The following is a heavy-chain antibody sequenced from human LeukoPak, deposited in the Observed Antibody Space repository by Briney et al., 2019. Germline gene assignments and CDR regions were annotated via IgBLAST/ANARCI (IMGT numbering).Heavy chain of an antibody. Sequence: GASVKVSCKASGYTFTSYGISWVRQAPGQGLEWMGWISAYNGNTNYAQKLQGRVTMTTDTSTSTAYMELRSLRSDDTAVYYCAREGAAAGTSYYYYMDVWAKGPRSPSP. CDR3: AREGAAAGTSYYYYMDV. CDR1: GYTFTSYG. V-gene: IGHV1-18*01. J-gene: IGHJ6*03. CDR2: ISAYNGNT. D-gene: IGHD6-13*01.